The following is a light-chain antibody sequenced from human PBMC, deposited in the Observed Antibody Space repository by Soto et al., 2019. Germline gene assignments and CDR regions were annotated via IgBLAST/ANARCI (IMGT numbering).Light chain of an antibody. CDR1: SSNIGAGYD. Sequence: QSVLTQLPSVSGAPGQRVTISCTGSSSNIGAGYDVHWYQQLPGTAPKLLIYGNSNRPSGVPDRFSGSKSGTSASLAITGLQADDEADYYCQSYDSSLSGYVFGTGTKVTVL. J-gene: IGLJ1*01. V-gene: IGLV1-40*01. CDR3: QSYDSSLSGYV. CDR2: GNS.